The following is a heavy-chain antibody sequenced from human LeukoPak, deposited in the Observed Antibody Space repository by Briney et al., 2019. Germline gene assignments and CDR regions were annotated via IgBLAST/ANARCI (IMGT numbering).Heavy chain of an antibody. CDR2: ISSSSSYI. D-gene: IGHD6-19*01. Sequence: GGSLRLSCAASGFTFSSYSMNWVRQAPGKGLEWVSSISSSSSYIYYADSVKGRFAISRDNAKNSLYLQMNSLRAEDTAVYYCARFPTSGWPPGGDYWGQGTLVTVSS. CDR1: GFTFSSYS. V-gene: IGHV3-21*01. J-gene: IGHJ4*02. CDR3: ARFPTSGWPPGGDY.